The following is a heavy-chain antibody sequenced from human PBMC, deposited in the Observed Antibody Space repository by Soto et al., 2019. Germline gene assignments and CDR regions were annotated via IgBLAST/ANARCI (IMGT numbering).Heavy chain of an antibody. CDR1: GGSISSGDYY. D-gene: IGHD4-17*01. V-gene: IGHV4-30-4*01. J-gene: IGHJ6*02. CDR2: FYYSGST. CDR3: ARDRTRDYATGSYYYGMDF. Sequence: QVKLQESGPGLVKPSQTLSLTCTVSGGSISSGDYYWSWIRQPPGKGLEWIGYFYYSGSTYYKPSLNSRVTISLDPSKNHFSLKLSSVTAADTVVYYCARDRTRDYATGSYYYGMDFWCQGTTVTVSS.